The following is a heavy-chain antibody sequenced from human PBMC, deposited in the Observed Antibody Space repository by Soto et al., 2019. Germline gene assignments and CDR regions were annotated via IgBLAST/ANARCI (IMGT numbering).Heavy chain of an antibody. V-gene: IGHV4-59*08. D-gene: IGHD5-12*01. CDR2: IYYSGST. J-gene: IGHJ6*03. Sequence: SETLSLTCTVSGGSISSYYWSWIRQPPGKGLEWIGYIYYSGSTNYNPSLKSRVTISVDTSKNQFSLKLSSVTAADTAVYYCARQWPAYYYYYMDVWGKGTTVTVSS. CDR3: ARQWPAYYYYYMDV. CDR1: GGSISSYY.